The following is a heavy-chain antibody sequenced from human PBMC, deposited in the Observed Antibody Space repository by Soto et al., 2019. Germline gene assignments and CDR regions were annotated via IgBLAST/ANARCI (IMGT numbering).Heavy chain of an antibody. Sequence: EVQLVESGGGLVQPGGSLRVSCAASGLTVSNNSMNWVRQITGKGLEWVSITFSGGSTYYADSVKGRFTVSRDNSKNTLYPRTNSLTAEDTAVYYCARAGVYSSAYMDVWGEAATVTVSS. D-gene: IGHD6-25*01. V-gene: IGHV3-66*01. CDR2: TFSGGST. CDR1: GLTVSNNS. J-gene: IGHJ6*03. CDR3: ARAGVYSSAYMDV.